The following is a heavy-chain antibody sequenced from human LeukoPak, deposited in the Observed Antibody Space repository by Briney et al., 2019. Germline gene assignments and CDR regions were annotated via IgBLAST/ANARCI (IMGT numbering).Heavy chain of an antibody. Sequence: ASSVKVSCQTSAYTFTYYYTHVLRQAPGQGLEWMGWINPKSGETKCEQKFQGRVTMPGEQAIRTGYMALSRLTSDDTAVYYCATDRDYSNTERGFDYWGQGSLVTVYS. D-gene: IGHD4-11*01. CDR2: INPKSGET. V-gene: IGHV1-2*02. J-gene: IGHJ4*02. CDR1: AYTFTYYY. CDR3: ATDRDYSNTERGFDY.